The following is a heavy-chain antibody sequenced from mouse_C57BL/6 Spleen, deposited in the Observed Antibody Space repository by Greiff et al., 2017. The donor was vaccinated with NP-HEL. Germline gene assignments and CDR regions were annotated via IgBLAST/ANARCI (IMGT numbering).Heavy chain of an antibody. Sequence: QVHVKQSGAELVKPGASVKLSCKASGYTFTEYTIHWVKQRSGQGLEWIGWFYPGSGSIKYNEKFKDKATLTADQSSSTVYMELSRLTSDDSAVYFCARHEAPYYYGSSYPFDYWGQGTTLTVSA. J-gene: IGHJ2*01. D-gene: IGHD1-1*01. CDR3: ARHEAPYYYGSSYPFDY. V-gene: IGHV1-62-2*01. CDR1: GYTFTEYT. CDR2: FYPGSGSI.